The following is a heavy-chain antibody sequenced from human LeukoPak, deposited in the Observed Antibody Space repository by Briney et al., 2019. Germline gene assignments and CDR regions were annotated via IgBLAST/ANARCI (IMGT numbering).Heavy chain of an antibody. CDR3: ARDCEDIVVVVAATHYFDY. J-gene: IGHJ4*02. D-gene: IGHD2-15*01. CDR2: IKQDGSEK. CDR1: GFTLSSYW. Sequence: GGSLRLSCAASGFTLSSYWMSWVRQAPGKGLEWVANIKQDGSEKYYVDSVKGRFTISRDNAKNSLYLQMNSLRAEDTAVYYCARDCEDIVVVVAATHYFDYWGQGTLVTVSS. V-gene: IGHV3-7*01.